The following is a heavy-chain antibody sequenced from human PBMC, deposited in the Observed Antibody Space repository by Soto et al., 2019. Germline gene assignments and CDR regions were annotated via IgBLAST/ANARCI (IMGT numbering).Heavy chain of an antibody. Sequence: EVQLLESGGGLVQPGGSLRLSCAASGFTFSSYAMSWVRQAPGKGLEWVSAISGSGGSTYYADSVKGRFTISRDNSKNTLYLQMNSLRAEDKDVYYCAKLSSAAAGGFYDYWGQGTLVTVSS. CDR3: AKLSSAAAGGFYDY. CDR2: ISGSGGST. D-gene: IGHD6-13*01. CDR1: GFTFSSYA. V-gene: IGHV3-23*01. J-gene: IGHJ4*02.